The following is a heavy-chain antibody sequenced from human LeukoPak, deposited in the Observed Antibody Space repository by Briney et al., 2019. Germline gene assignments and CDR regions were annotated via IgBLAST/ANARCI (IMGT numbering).Heavy chain of an antibody. V-gene: IGHV1-2*04. J-gene: IGHJ1*01. D-gene: IGHD2-2*01. CDR3: ARESGAYCSTTSCLEYFQH. CDR2: INPNSGGT. CDR1: GYTFTGYY. Sequence: ASVKVSCKASGYTFTGYYMHWVRQAPGQGLEWMGWINPNSGGTNYAQKFQGWVTMTTDTSTTTAYMELRSLRSDDTAVYYCARESGAYCSTTSCLEYFQHWGQGILVTVSS.